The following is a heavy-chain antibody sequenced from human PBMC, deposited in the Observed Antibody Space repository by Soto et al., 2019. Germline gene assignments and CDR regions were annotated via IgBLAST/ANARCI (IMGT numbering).Heavy chain of an antibody. D-gene: IGHD2-15*01. J-gene: IGHJ4*02. CDR1: GGSISSGACY. Sequence: ASETLSLTCTVSGGSISSGACYWSWIRQHPGRGLEWIGHIYYSGSTFYNSPLKSRVTISVDTSKNQFSLKLSSVTAADTAVYYCARVYCSGGSCYRFDYWGQGTLVTVSS. CDR3: ARVYCSGGSCYRFDY. V-gene: IGHV4-31*03. CDR2: IYYSGST.